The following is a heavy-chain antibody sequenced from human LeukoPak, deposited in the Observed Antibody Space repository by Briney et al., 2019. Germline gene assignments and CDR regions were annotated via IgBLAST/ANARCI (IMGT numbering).Heavy chain of an antibody. V-gene: IGHV4-59*08. D-gene: IGHD3-9*01. CDR1: GGSISSYY. CDR3: ARTNILTGFPIDY. J-gene: IGHJ4*02. CDR2: ICYSGST. Sequence: TSETLSLTCTVSGGSISSYYWSWIRQPPGKGLEWIGYICYSGSTNYNPSLKSRVTISVDTSKNQFSLKLSSVTATDTAVYYCARTNILTGFPIDYWGQGTLVTVSS.